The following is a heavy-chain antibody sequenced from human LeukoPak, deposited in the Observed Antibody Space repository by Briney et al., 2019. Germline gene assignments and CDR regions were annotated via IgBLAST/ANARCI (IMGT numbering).Heavy chain of an antibody. J-gene: IGHJ4*02. CDR3: AKETRGSYSDY. D-gene: IGHD5-12*01. CDR1: GFTFSSSG. Sequence: GGSLRLSCAASGFTFSSSGMHWVRQAPGKGREWVAFISYDGSNRYYADSVKGRFTISRDNSKNTLYLQMNSLRAEDTAVYYCAKETRGSYSDYWGQGTLVTVSS. V-gene: IGHV3-30*02. CDR2: ISYDGSNR.